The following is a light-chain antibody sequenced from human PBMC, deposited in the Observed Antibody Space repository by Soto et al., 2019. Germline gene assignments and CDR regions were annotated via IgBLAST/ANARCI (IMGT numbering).Light chain of an antibody. J-gene: IGLJ3*02. CDR1: SSDVGGYNF. CDR2: EVS. Sequence: QSALTQPASVSGSPGQSITISCTGTSSDVGGYNFVSWYQQHPGKAPRLIIYEVSSRPSGVSYRFSGSKSGNTASLTISGLQAEDEADYYCSSYAVSNTLVLFGGGTKLTVL. V-gene: IGLV2-14*01. CDR3: SSYAVSNTLVL.